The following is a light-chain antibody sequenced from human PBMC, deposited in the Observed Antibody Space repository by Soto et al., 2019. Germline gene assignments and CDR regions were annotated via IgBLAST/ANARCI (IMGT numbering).Light chain of an antibody. CDR3: QQHKYWPPLT. Sequence: EAVLTQSPATLSLSPGETATLSCRASHDVDIYLAWYQQNPGQAPRLLIYDPSHRANGIPARFSGSGSGTAFTLPISSLEPEEVAVYYCQQHKYWPPLTFGQGTRLEIK. J-gene: IGKJ5*01. CDR1: HDVDIY. CDR2: DPS. V-gene: IGKV3-11*01.